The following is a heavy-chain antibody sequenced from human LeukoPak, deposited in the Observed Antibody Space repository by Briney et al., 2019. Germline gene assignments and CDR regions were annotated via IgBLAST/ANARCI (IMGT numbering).Heavy chain of an antibody. CDR2: IKNNGGN. V-gene: IGHV4-59*01. D-gene: IGHD3-10*01. J-gene: IGHJ4*02. CDR1: GGSISTYS. Sequence: SETLSLTCTVSGGSISTYSWNWIRQSPGQGLEWIGYIKNNGGNYNNPSLMGRVTISLDTSKNQFSLKLSSVTAADTAVYYCARGYYYGSGSYPLDYWGQGTLVTVSS. CDR3: ARGYYYGSGSYPLDY.